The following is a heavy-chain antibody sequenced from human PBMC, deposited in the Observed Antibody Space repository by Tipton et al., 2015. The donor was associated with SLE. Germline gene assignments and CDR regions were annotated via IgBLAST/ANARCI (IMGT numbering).Heavy chain of an antibody. CDR3: ARGAWGQLVPDY. Sequence: TLSLTCTVSGGSISSHYWSWIRQPPGKGLEWIGYIYYSGSTNYNPSLQSRVTISVDTSKNQFSLKLSSVTAADTAVYYCARGAWGQLVPDYWGQGTLVTVSS. V-gene: IGHV4-59*11. J-gene: IGHJ4*02. CDR2: IYYSGST. D-gene: IGHD6-13*01. CDR1: GGSISSHY.